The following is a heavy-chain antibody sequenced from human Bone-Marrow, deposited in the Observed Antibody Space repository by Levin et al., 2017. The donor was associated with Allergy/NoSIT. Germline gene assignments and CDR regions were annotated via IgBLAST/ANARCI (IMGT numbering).Heavy chain of an antibody. Sequence: GSLRLSCTVSGGYSWSWIRQAAGKALEWIGLIYTSGSANYNPSLKSRVTMSVDTSKNQFSLKLSSVTAADTAVYYCASAPNLNYFDFWGQGTLVTVSS. CDR2: IYTSGSA. J-gene: IGHJ4*02. CDR3: ASAPNLNYFDF. CDR1: GGYS. D-gene: IGHD1-14*01. V-gene: IGHV4-4*07.